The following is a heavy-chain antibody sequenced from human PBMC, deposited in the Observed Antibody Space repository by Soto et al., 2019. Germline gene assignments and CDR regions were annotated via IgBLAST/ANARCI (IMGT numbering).Heavy chain of an antibody. CDR2: INPNSGGT. CDR1: GYTFTGYY. J-gene: IGHJ6*02. Sequence: ASVKVSCKASGYTFTGYYMHWVRQAPGQGLERMGWINPNSGGTNYAQKFQGWVTMTRDTSISTAYMELSRLRSDDTAVYYCARDSEWLAKYYYYYGMDVWGQGTTVTVSS. V-gene: IGHV1-2*04. CDR3: ARDSEWLAKYYYYYGMDV. D-gene: IGHD6-19*01.